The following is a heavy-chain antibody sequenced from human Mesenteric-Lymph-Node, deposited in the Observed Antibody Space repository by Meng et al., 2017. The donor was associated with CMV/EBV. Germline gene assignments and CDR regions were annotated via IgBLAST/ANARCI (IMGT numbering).Heavy chain of an antibody. D-gene: IGHD4-17*01. V-gene: IGHV1-69*05. Sequence: SVKVSCKASGGTFSSYAISWVRQAPGQGLEWMGGIIPIFGTANYAQKFQGRVTITTDESTSTAYMELSSVTAADTAVYYCARGWAYGDYDGLYFDCWGQGTLVTVSS. CDR1: GGTFSSYA. CDR2: IIPIFGTA. J-gene: IGHJ4*02. CDR3: ARGWAYGDYDGLYFDC.